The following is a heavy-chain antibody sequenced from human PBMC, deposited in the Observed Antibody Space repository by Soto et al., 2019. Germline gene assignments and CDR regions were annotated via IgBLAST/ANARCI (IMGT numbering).Heavy chain of an antibody. D-gene: IGHD6-19*01. CDR2: IYYSGST. J-gene: IGHJ6*02. Sequence: SETLSLTCTVSGGSISSYYCSWIRQPPGKGLEWIGYIYYSGSTNYNPSLKSRVTISVDTSKNQFSLKLSSVTAADTAVYYCASSLYSSGSFYYYYGMDVWGQGTTVTVSS. V-gene: IGHV4-59*01. CDR3: ASSLYSSGSFYYYYGMDV. CDR1: GGSISSYY.